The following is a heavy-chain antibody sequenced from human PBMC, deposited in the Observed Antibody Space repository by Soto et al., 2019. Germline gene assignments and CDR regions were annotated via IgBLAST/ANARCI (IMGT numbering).Heavy chain of an antibody. V-gene: IGHV4-30-2*06. CDR1: GGSINSAGHS. J-gene: IGHJ6*02. D-gene: IGHD3-16*01. Sequence: SETLSLTCTVSGGSINSAGHSWGWVRQSPGKGLEWIGYSYHSGSSYYNPSLQSRVTISVDTSKAQFYLTLTSVTAADTAVYFCARDGGEIWNNIFYYSGMDVWGQVTTVT. CDR3: ARDGGEIWNNIFYYSGMDV. CDR2: SYHSGSS.